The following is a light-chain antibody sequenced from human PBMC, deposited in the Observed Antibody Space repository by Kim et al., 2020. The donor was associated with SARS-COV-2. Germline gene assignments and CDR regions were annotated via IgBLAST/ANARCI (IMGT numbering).Light chain of an antibody. J-gene: IGKJ4*01. CDR1: QSVGDS. CDR3: QQRSNWPT. Sequence: LSLSPGERATLSCRASQSVGDSLGWYQQKPGQAPRLLIYNAVNRATAIPARFSGSGSGTDFTLTISSLEPEDFAVYYCQQRSNWPTFGGGTKLEI. CDR2: NAV. V-gene: IGKV3-11*01.